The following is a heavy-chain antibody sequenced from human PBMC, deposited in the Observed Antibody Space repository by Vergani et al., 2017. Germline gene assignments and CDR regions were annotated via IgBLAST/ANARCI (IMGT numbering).Heavy chain of an antibody. D-gene: IGHD1-26*01. J-gene: IGHJ6*02. CDR1: GGSISSGGYY. CDR3: ARDQGPGAIDGAGMDV. Sequence: QVQLQESGPGLVKPSQTLSLTCTVSGGSISSGGYYWSWIRQHPGKGLEWIGYIYYSGSTYYNPSLKSRVTISVDTSKNQFSLKLSSVTAADTAVYYCARDQGPGAIDGAGMDVWGQGTTVTVSS. V-gene: IGHV4-31*03. CDR2: IYYSGST.